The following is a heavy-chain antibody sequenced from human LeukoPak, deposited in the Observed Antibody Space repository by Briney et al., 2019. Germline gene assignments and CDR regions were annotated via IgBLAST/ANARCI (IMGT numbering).Heavy chain of an antibody. CDR1: GFTFSSYA. V-gene: IGHV3-23*01. D-gene: IGHD3-22*01. CDR2: ISGSGGST. Sequence: GGSLRLSCAASGFTFSSYAMSWVRQAPGKGLEWVSAISGSGGSTYYADSVKGRFTISRDNSKNTLYLQVNSLRAEDTAVYYCAKDEDSSGYLGWWGQGTLVTVSS. CDR3: AKDEDSSGYLGW. J-gene: IGHJ4*02.